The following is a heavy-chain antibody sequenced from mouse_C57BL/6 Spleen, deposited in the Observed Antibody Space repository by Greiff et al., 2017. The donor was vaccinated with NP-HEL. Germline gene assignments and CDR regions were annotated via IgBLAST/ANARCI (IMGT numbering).Heavy chain of an antibody. CDR3: ARDYGYDGRSMDY. CDR2: IYPGDGDT. CDR1: GYAFSSSW. V-gene: IGHV1-82*01. Sequence: QVQLQQSGPELVKPGASVKISCKASGYAFSSSWMNWVKQRPGKGLEWIGRIYPGDGDTNYNGKFKGKATLTADKSSSTAYMQLSSLTSEDSAVYFCARDYGYDGRSMDYWGQGTSVTVSS. J-gene: IGHJ4*01. D-gene: IGHD2-2*01.